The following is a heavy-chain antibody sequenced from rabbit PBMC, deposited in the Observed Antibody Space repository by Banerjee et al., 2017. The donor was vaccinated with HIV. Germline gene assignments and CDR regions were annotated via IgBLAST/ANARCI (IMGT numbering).Heavy chain of an antibody. D-gene: IGHD4-1*01. CDR2: IDGGSSGST. Sequence: QSLEESGGDLVKPGASLTLTCTASGIDFNNNYWICWVRQAPGKGLEWIACIDGGSSGSTHYASWAKGRFTISKTSSTTVTLQMTSLTIADTATYFCARDLAGVIGWNFGLWGPGTLVTVS. CDR1: GIDFNNNYW. V-gene: IGHV1S40*01. J-gene: IGHJ4*01. CDR3: ARDLAGVIGWNFGL.